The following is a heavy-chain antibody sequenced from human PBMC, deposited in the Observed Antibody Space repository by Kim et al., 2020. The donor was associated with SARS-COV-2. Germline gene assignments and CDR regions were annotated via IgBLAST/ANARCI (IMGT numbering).Heavy chain of an antibody. CDR1: GFTFSGYA. J-gene: IGHJ4*02. CDR3: VKDPSRSSPFFFYF. D-gene: IGHD3-16*02. V-gene: IGHV3-23*01. CDR2: VITGGVST. Sequence: GGSLRLSCAASGFTFSGYAMSWVRQAPGKGLEWVSTVITGGVSTYYADSVKGRFTISRDNSKNTLYLQMTSLRVEATALYYCVKDPSRSSPFFFYFWGQGTLVTVSS.